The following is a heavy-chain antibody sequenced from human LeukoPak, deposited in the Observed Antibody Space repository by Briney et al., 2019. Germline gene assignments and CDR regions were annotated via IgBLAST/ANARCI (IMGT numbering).Heavy chain of an antibody. CDR3: ARAGGVKTAALDLDY. D-gene: IGHD6-25*01. V-gene: IGHV4-59*01. CDR1: GGSISSYY. J-gene: IGHJ4*02. CDR2: IYYSGST. Sequence: SETLSLTCTVSGGSISSYYWSWIRQPPGKGLEWIGYIYYSGSTNYNPSLKSRVTISVDTSKNQFSLKLSSVTAADTAVYYCARAGGVKTAALDLDYWGQGTLVTVSS.